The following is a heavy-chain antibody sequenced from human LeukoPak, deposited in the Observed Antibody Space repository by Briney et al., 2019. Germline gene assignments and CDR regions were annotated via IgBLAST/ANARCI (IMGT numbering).Heavy chain of an antibody. D-gene: IGHD6-19*01. Sequence: SETLFLTCAVYGGSFSGYYWTWIRQPPGKGLEWIGEINHSGSTNYNPSLKSRVTISVDTSKNQLSLKLSSVTAADRAVYYCARGGGSSGWYYDYWGQGTLVTVSS. V-gene: IGHV4-34*01. CDR1: GGSFSGYY. CDR2: INHSGST. J-gene: IGHJ4*02. CDR3: ARGGGSSGWYYDY.